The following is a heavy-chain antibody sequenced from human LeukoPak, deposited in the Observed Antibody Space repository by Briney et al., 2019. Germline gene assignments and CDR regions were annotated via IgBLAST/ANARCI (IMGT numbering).Heavy chain of an antibody. V-gene: IGHV1-2*02. D-gene: IGHD4-23*01. CDR3: ARGAGGNYISPIDY. CDR1: GYTFTGYY. Sequence: ASVKVSCKASGYTFTGYYMYWVRLAPGQGLEWMGWINPNSGGTNYAQKFQGRVTMTRDTSISTAYMELTRLTSDDTAVYYCARGAGGNYISPIDYWGQGTLVTVSS. J-gene: IGHJ4*02. CDR2: INPNSGGT.